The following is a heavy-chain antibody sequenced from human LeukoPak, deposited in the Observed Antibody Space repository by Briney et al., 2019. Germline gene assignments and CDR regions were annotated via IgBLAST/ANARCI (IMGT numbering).Heavy chain of an antibody. CDR3: ASTGTAVVGGIDY. CDR2: IYYSGST. J-gene: IGHJ4*02. D-gene: IGHD6-19*01. Sequence: PAETLSLTCTVSGCSICSYYWSWIRQPPGKGLEWVGDIYYSGSTNYNPSLKSRGTISVDTSTNQFSLKLSSVTAADTAVYYCASTGTAVVGGIDYWGQGTLVTVSS. CDR1: GCSICSYY. V-gene: IGHV4-59*01.